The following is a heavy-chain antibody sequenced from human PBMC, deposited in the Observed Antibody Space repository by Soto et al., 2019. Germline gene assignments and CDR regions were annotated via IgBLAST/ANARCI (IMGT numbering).Heavy chain of an antibody. Sequence: GGPLRLSCAASGFTFSSYGMHWVRQAPGKGLEWVAVISYDGSNKYYADSVKGRFTISRDNSKNTLYLQMNSLRAEDTAVYYCAKGDRYCSSTSCYGYAFDIWGQGTMVTVSS. D-gene: IGHD2-2*01. CDR1: GFTFSSYG. J-gene: IGHJ3*02. CDR3: AKGDRYCSSTSCYGYAFDI. CDR2: ISYDGSNK. V-gene: IGHV3-30*18.